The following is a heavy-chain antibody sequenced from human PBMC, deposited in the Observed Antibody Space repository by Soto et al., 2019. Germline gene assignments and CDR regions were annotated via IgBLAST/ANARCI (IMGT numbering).Heavy chain of an antibody. V-gene: IGHV1-69*01. J-gene: IGHJ4*02. CDR3: ASPLKWSGYYIAFDY. Sequence: QVQLLQSGAEVKKPGSSVKVSCKASGATFSSFAFSWVRQAPGQGLEWMGVIIPIFDTINYAQKFQGRVTITADESTRTAYMELSSLTSEETAVYYFASPLKWSGYYIAFDYWGQGTLVIVSS. CDR1: GATFSSFA. D-gene: IGHD3-3*01. CDR2: IIPIFDTI.